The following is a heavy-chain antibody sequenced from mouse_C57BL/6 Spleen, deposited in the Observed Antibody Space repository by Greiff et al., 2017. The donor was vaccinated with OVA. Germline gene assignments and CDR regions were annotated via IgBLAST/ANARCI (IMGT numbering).Heavy chain of an antibody. CDR3: ARYMKFYCYYDV. CDR2: IRNKANGYTT. CDR1: GFTFTDYY. Sequence: DVKLVESGGGLVQPGGSLSLSCAASGFTFTDYYMSWVSQPPGKALEWLGFIRNKANGYTTEYNASVKGRLTISIDTSQSILYLQMNALRAEDSATDYCARYMKFYCYYDVWGTGTTVTVSS. V-gene: IGHV7-3*01. J-gene: IGHJ1*03.